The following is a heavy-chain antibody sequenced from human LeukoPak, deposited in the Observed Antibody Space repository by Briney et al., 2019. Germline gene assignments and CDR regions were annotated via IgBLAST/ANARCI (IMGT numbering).Heavy chain of an antibody. J-gene: IGHJ4*02. CDR3: AKGRGYCSGGSCYQEY. CDR2: ISGSGGST. D-gene: IGHD2-15*01. V-gene: IGHV3-23*01. Sequence: GGSLRLSCAASGFTFSSYAMSWVRQAPGKGLEWVSAISGSGGSTHYADSVKGRFTISKDNSKNTLYLQMNSLRAEDTAVYYCAKGRGYCSGGSCYQEYWGQGTLVTVSS. CDR1: GFTFSSYA.